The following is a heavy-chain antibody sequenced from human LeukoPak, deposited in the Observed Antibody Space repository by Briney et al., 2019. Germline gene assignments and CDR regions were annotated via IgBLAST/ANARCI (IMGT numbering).Heavy chain of an antibody. J-gene: IGHJ4*02. D-gene: IGHD3-22*01. CDR3: ARRDYYDSSGYLY. CDR1: GYSFTTYW. CDR2: IYPGDSDT. V-gene: IGHV5-51*01. Sequence: GESLKISCQGSGYSFTTYWIGWVRQMPGKDLEWMGVIYPGDSDTRYSPSFQGQVTISAHKSISTAYLQWSSLKASDTAMYYCARRDYYDSSGYLYWGQGTLVTVSS.